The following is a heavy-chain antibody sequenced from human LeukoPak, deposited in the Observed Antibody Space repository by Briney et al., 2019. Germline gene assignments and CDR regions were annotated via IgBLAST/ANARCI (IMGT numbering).Heavy chain of an antibody. CDR3: AREGLYNYYYMDV. Sequence: SETLSLTCTVSGGSVSSGGYYWSWIRQPPGKGLEWIGYIYHSGSTYYNPSLKSRVTISVDRSKNQFSLKLSSVTAADTAVYYCAREGLYNYYYMDVWGKGTTVTASS. V-gene: IGHV4-30-2*01. CDR2: IYHSGST. CDR1: GGSVSSGGYY. J-gene: IGHJ6*03.